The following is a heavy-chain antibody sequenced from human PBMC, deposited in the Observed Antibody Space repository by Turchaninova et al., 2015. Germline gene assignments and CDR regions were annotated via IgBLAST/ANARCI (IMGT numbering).Heavy chain of an antibody. CDR1: GFTFRTYR. CDR2: IDMTGSDT. Sequence: EVQLVESGGAWVQPGGSLRLLCAAAGFTFRTYRMSWVRQAPGKGLRWVSFIDMTGSDTYYADSVKGRFTVSRDNAQNSLYLQMNNLRAEDTAVYYCVRDRWFDLRGRGTLVTVSS. CDR3: VRDRWFDL. V-gene: IGHV3-48*04. D-gene: IGHD4-23*01. J-gene: IGHJ2*01.